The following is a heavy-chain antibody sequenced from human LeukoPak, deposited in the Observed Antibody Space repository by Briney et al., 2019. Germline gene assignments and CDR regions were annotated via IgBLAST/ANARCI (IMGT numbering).Heavy chain of an antibody. Sequence: GGSLRLSCAASGFTFDDYAMHWVRQAPGKGLERVSGISWNSGSIGYADSVKGRFTISRDNAKNSLYLQMNSLRAEDTALYYCAKDIAVAGMTFWYFDLWGRGTLVTVSS. D-gene: IGHD6-19*01. CDR3: AKDIAVAGMTFWYFDL. V-gene: IGHV3-9*01. J-gene: IGHJ2*01. CDR2: ISWNSGSI. CDR1: GFTFDDYA.